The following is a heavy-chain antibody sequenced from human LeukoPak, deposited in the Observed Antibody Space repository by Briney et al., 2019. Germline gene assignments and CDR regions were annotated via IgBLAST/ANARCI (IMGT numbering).Heavy chain of an antibody. D-gene: IGHD5-24*01. V-gene: IGHV4-61*01. CDR2: IYYSGST. CDR3: ARTPRDGYNLYYFDY. J-gene: IGHJ4*02. Sequence: SETLSLTCAVSGGSFSSGSYYWSWIRQPPGKGLEWIGYIYYSGSTNYNPSLKSRVTISVDTSKNQFSLKLSSVTAADTAVYYCARTPRDGYNLYYFDYWGQGTLVTVSS. CDR1: GGSFSSGSYY.